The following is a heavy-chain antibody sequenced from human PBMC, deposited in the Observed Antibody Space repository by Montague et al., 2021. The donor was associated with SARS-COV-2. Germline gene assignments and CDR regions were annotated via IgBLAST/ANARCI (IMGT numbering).Heavy chain of an antibody. CDR1: GASVSSINW. CDR3: ASHPVLQQLYS. Sequence: SETLSLTCAVSGASVSSINWWTWVRQPPGRGLEWIAEIPHTGITNFNPSLRSRVSISLDTSRNQFSLTLNSVTAPDTALYYCASHPVLQQLYSWGQGTLVSVSS. J-gene: IGHJ4*02. CDR2: IPHTGIT. V-gene: IGHV4-4*02. D-gene: IGHD6-13*01.